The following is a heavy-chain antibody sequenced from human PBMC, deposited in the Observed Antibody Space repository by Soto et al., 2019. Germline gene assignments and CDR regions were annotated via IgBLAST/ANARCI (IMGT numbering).Heavy chain of an antibody. CDR2: TIPILDVA. V-gene: IGHV1-69*08. CDR3: ARDSPIGSTYSGYDAIDS. CDR1: GGTFSTST. Sequence: QVQLVQSGAEVKKPGSSVKVSCKASGGTFSTSTFTWVRQAPGQGLEWMGRTIPILDVADYAQDFQGRVTITADKSTRTAYMELTSLTSKDTAVYYCARDSPIGSTYSGYDAIDSWGQGTLVTVSS. D-gene: IGHD5-12*01. J-gene: IGHJ4*02.